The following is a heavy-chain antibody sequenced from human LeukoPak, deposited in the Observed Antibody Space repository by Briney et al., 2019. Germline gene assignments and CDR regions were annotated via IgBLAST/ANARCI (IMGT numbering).Heavy chain of an antibody. J-gene: IGHJ4*02. D-gene: IGHD3-10*01. Sequence: SETLSLTCTVSGDSISSYYWSWIRQPPGKGLEWIGYIYYSGSTNYNPSLKSRVTISVDTSKNQFSLKLSSVTAADTAVYSCARQGAGRYLDYWGQGTLVTVSS. CDR1: GDSISSYY. V-gene: IGHV4-59*08. CDR3: ARQGAGRYLDY. CDR2: IYYSGST.